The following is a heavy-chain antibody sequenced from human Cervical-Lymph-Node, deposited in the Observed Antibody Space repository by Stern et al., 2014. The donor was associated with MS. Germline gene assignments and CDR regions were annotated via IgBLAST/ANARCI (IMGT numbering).Heavy chain of an antibody. J-gene: IGHJ4*02. D-gene: IGHD1-26*01. V-gene: IGHV3-21*01. Sequence: LQLQESGGGLVKPGGSLRLSCAASGFTFSSYTMNWVRQAPGKGLEWVSSINTKSTNIYYADSVKGRFTVSRDNAKNSLYLQMSSLRGDDTAVYYCANGSPLHYWGQGTLVTVSS. CDR1: GFTFSSYT. CDR2: INTKSTNI. CDR3: ANGSPLHY.